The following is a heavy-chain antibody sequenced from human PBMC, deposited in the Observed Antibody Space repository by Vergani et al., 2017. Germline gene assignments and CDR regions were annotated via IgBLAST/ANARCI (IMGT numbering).Heavy chain of an antibody. CDR1: GFTFSSYA. D-gene: IGHD2-15*01. CDR2: ISYDGSNK. Sequence: QVQLVESGGGVVQPGRSLRLSCAASGFTFSSYAMHRVRQAPGKGLEWVAVISYDGSNKYYADSVKGRFTISRDNSKNTLYLQMNSLRAEDTAVYYCARDSGSLGYCSGGSCATGFDYWGQGTLVTVSS. J-gene: IGHJ4*02. V-gene: IGHV3-30-3*01. CDR3: ARDSGSLGYCSGGSCATGFDY.